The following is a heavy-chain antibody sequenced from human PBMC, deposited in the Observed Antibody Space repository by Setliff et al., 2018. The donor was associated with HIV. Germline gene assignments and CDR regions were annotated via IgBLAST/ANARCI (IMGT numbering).Heavy chain of an antibody. V-gene: IGHV1-2*06. Sequence: RASVKVSCKASGYTFTDYYIHWVRQAPGQGPEWMGRINPNSGGTNYAQKFQGRVTMTRDRSISTAHMELSRLRSDDTAVYYCATKVYCTNGVCLDAFDVWGQGTMVTVSS. D-gene: IGHD2-8*01. CDR1: GYTFTDYY. CDR3: ATKVYCTNGVCLDAFDV. CDR2: INPNSGGT. J-gene: IGHJ3*01.